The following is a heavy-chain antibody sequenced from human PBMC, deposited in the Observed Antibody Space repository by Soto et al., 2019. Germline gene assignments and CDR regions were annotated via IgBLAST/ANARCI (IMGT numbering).Heavy chain of an antibody. CDR1: GFTFSNYG. CDR3: AKDGADTGTYNFDY. D-gene: IGHD1-26*01. Sequence: QVQLVESGGGVVKPGMSLSLSCEASGFTFSNYGMHWVRQAPGKGLEWVTLISNDGSNKIYADSVKGRFTISRDNSKNTLYLQMTSLKTEDTAVYYCAKDGADTGTYNFDYWGQGTLVTVSS. V-gene: IGHV3-30*18. CDR2: ISNDGSNK. J-gene: IGHJ4*02.